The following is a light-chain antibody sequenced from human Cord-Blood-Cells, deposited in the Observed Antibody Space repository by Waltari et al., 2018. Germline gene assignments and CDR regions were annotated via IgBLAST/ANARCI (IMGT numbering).Light chain of an antibody. V-gene: IGKV3-11*01. CDR2: DAS. CDR1: QSVSSY. CDR3: QQRSNWPPWT. Sequence: EIVLTQSPATLSLSPGERATLSCRASQSVSSYLALYQQKPGQAPRILIYDASNRATGIPARFSGSGSGTDFTLTISSLEPEDFAVYYCQQRSNWPPWTFGQGTKVEIK. J-gene: IGKJ1*01.